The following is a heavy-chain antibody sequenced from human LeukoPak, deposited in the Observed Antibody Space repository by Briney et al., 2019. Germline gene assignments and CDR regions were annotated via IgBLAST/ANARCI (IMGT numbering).Heavy chain of an antibody. CDR1: GYTFTGYY. CDR3: ARETRTYYYDRSGYYRSDALDI. D-gene: IGHD3-22*01. Sequence: ASVKVSCKASGYTFTGYYMHWVRQAPGQGLEWMGWINPNSGGTNYAQKFQGRVTMTRDTSISTAYMEVSSLRSEDTAVYYCARETRTYYYDRSGYYRSDALDIWGQGTMVTVSS. CDR2: INPNSGGT. J-gene: IGHJ3*02. V-gene: IGHV1-2*02.